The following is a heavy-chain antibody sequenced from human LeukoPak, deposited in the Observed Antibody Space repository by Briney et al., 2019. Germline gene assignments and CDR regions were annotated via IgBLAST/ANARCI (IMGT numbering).Heavy chain of an antibody. J-gene: IGHJ5*02. V-gene: IGHV3-7*03. CDR1: GFNFSNYW. D-gene: IGHD2-15*01. CDR3: ARVRGNLGYCSGGSCYGWFDP. Sequence: PGGSLRLSCAASGFNFSNYWMIWVRQAPGKGLEWVANIKYDGSDKNYVDSVKGRFTISRDNAKNSLYLRMNGLRADDTAVYYCARVRGNLGYCSGGSCYGWFDPWGQGTLVTVSS. CDR2: IKYDGSDK.